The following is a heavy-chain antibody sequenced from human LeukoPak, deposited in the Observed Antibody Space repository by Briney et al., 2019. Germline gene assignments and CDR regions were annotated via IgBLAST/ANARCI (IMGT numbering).Heavy chain of an antibody. CDR3: ARGSMVRGVMNY. D-gene: IGHD3-10*01. CDR2: IYTSGST. CDR1: GGSISSYY. V-gene: IGHV4-4*07. Sequence: SETLSLTCTVSGGSISSYYWSWIRQPAGKGLEWIGRIYTSGSTNYNPSLKSRVTMSVDTSKNQFSLKLSSVTVADTAVYYCARGSMVRGVMNYWGQGTLVTVSS. J-gene: IGHJ4*02.